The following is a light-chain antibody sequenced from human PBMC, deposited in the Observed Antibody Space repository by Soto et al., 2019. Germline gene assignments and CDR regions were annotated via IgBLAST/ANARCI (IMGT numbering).Light chain of an antibody. CDR2: SAS. V-gene: IGKV4-1*01. CDR1: QNVLYSSNNKNL. J-gene: IGKJ2*01. CDR3: QQYYSPPRYT. Sequence: DIVMTQSPEYLAVSLGERATINCKSSQNVLYSSNNKNLIAWYQQIPGQPPKLLIYSASTRESGVPGRFSGSGSGRYFTLTISSLQAEDVAVYYCQQYYSPPRYTFGQGTRLEIK.